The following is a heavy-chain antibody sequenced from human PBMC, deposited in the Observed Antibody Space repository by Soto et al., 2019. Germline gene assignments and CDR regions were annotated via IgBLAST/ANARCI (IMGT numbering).Heavy chain of an antibody. Sequence: QVQLQESGPGLVKPSQTLSLTCTVSGGSISSGGYYWSWIRQHPGKGLEWIGYIYYSGSTYYNPSLKIRVTISVDTSKNQFSLKLSSVTAADTAVYYCARGAAAGLYYYYYYMDVWGKGTTVTVSS. CDR2: IYYSGST. J-gene: IGHJ6*03. D-gene: IGHD6-13*01. V-gene: IGHV4-31*03. CDR1: GGSISSGGYY. CDR3: ARGAAAGLYYYYYYMDV.